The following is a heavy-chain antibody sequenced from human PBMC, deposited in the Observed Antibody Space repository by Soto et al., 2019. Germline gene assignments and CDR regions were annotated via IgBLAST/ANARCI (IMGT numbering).Heavy chain of an antibody. V-gene: IGHV3-30-3*01. D-gene: IGHD3-3*01. CDR3: ARDKRDLRFLEWSYYFDY. J-gene: IGHJ4*02. CDR2: ISYDGSNK. Sequence: QVQLVESGGGVVQPGRSLRLSCAPSGFTFSNYAMHWVRQAPGKVLEWVAVISYDGSNKYYADSVKGRFTISRDNSKNTLYLQMNSLRAEDTAVYYCARDKRDLRFLEWSYYFDYWGQGTLVTVSS. CDR1: GFTFSNYA.